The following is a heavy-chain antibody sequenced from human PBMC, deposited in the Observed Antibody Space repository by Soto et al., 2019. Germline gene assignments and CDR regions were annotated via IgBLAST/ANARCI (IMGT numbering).Heavy chain of an antibody. CDR2: ISSSSSTI. CDR1: GFTFSSYS. V-gene: IGHV3-48*01. J-gene: IGHJ3*02. Sequence: GGSLRLSCAASGFTFSSYSMNWVRQAPGKGLEWVSYISSSSSTIYYADSVKGRFTISRDNAKNSLYLQMNSLRAEDTAVYYCARDRRFLEWLLCPDAFDIWGQGTMVTVSS. CDR3: ARDRRFLEWLLCPDAFDI. D-gene: IGHD3-3*01.